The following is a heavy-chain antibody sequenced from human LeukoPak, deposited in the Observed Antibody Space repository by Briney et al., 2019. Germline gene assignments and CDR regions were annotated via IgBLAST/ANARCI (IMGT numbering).Heavy chain of an antibody. CDR3: ARHRIAVAAPFDY. V-gene: IGHV4-38-2*01. J-gene: IGHJ4*02. D-gene: IGHD6-19*01. Sequence: SETLSLTCAVSGYSISSGYYWGWIRQPPGKGLEWIGSIYHSGSTYYNPSLKSRVTISVDTSKNQFSLKLGSVTAADTAVYYCARHRIAVAAPFDYWGQGTLVTVSS. CDR2: IYHSGST. CDR1: GYSISSGYY.